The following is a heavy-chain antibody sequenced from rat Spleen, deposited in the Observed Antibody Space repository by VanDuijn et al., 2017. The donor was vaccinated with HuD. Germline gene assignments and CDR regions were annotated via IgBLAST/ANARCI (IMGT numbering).Heavy chain of an antibody. D-gene: IGHD1-11*01. Sequence: EVQLKESGPGLVQPSQTLSLTCTVSGFSVTDDSVPWVRQSPGKRLEWMGVVWSGGSTAYNSALESRLSITRDTSKSQVFLKMNSLQTEDTAMYFCARSGGLRRVWGYFDYWGQGVMVTVSS. CDR2: VWSGGST. J-gene: IGHJ2*01. V-gene: IGHV2S63*01. CDR3: ARSGGLRRVWGYFDY. CDR1: GFSVTDDS.